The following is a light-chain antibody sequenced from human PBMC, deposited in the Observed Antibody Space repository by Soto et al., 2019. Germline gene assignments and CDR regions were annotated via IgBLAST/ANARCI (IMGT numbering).Light chain of an antibody. CDR3: NSYAGDIIRFV. J-gene: IGLJ1*01. CDR2: EVS. CDR1: SSDVGGYNF. Sequence: QSALTQPASVFGSPGQSITISCTGTSSDVGGYNFVSWYQQLPGKAPKLMIYEVSNRPSGVSNRFSGSKSGNTASLTISGLQADDEADYYCNSYAGDIIRFVFGTGTKLTVL. V-gene: IGLV2-14*03.